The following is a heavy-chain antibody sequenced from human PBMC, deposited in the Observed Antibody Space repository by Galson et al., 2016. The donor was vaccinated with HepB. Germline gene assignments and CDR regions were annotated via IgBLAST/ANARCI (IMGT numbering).Heavy chain of an antibody. V-gene: IGHV2-70*01. D-gene: IGHD5-12*01. CDR2: IDWEDDK. Sequence: PALVKPTQTLTLTCTFSGFSLSTSGMCVSWIRQPPGKALEWLALIDWEDDKYYSTSLKTRLTISKDTSNNQVVLTMTNMDPVDTATYYCARNEATNHYDVMDVWGQGTTVTVSS. J-gene: IGHJ6*02. CDR1: GFSLSTSGMC. CDR3: ARNEATNHYDVMDV.